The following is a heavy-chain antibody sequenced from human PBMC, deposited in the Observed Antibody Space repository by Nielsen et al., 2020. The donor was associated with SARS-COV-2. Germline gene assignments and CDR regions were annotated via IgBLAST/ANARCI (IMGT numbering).Heavy chain of an antibody. D-gene: IGHD1-26*01. CDR1: GFTFSSYA. Sequence: GESLKISCAASGFTFSSYAMSWVRQAPGKGLEWVSAISGSGGSTYYADSVKGRFTISRDNSKNTLYLQMNSLRAEDTAVYYCAKARTLGSYFDYWGQGTLVTVSS. V-gene: IGHV3-23*01. CDR3: AKARTLGSYFDY. CDR2: ISGSGGST. J-gene: IGHJ4*02.